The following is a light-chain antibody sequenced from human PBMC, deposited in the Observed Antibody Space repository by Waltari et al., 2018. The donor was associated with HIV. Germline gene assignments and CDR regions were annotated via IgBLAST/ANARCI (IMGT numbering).Light chain of an antibody. CDR2: GAS. CDR3: QQSYNTVVFT. CDR1: ESVYTY. J-gene: IGKJ2*01. Sequence: ISLTQFPSSLSASVGDRVNITCRASESVYTYLHWYQQKPGKAPKILIHGASRLQNAVPPRFSGGGYGTEFTLTIDNLRPEDFATYFCQQSYNTVVFTFGQGT. V-gene: IGKV1-39*01.